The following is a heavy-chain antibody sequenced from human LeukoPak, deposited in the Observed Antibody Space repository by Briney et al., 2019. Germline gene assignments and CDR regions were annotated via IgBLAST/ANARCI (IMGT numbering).Heavy chain of an antibody. Sequence: GASVKVSCKASGYSFCSYIHWVRQAPGQGLEWVGLLNPSGGHTNYAQKFQGRVTLTRDTSTSTVYMDLNSLRSEDTAVYYCATRATGWTVFDHWGQGTLVTVSS. CDR1: GYSFCSY. V-gene: IGHV1-46*01. J-gene: IGHJ4*02. CDR3: ATRATGWTVFDH. D-gene: IGHD6-19*01. CDR2: LNPSGGHT.